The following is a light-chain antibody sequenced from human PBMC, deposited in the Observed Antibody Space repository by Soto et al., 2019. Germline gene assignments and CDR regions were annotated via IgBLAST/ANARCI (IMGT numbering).Light chain of an antibody. J-gene: IGLJ3*02. CDR2: GNS. CDR3: PSYDSSLSGWV. CDR1: SCNIGAGYD. Sequence: QSVLTQPPSVSGSPGQRVTISCTGSSCNIGAGYDVHWYQQLPGTAPKLLIYGNSNRPSGVPDRFSGSKSGNSASLAITGLPAEDEADYYCPSYDSSLSGWVFGGGTKLTVL. V-gene: IGLV1-40*01.